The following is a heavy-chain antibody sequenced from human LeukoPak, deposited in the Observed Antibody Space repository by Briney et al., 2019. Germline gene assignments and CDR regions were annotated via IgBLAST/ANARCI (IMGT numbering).Heavy chain of an antibody. CDR2: IYYSGST. J-gene: IGHJ4*02. CDR3: ARALSGSYDY. V-gene: IGHV4-59*12. CDR1: GGSISSYY. Sequence: SETLSLTCTVSGGSISSYYWSWIRQPPGKGLEWIGYIYYSGSTNYNPSLKSRVTISIDTSKNQFSLNLSSVTAADTAVYHCARALSGSYDYWGQGTLVTVSS. D-gene: IGHD1-26*01.